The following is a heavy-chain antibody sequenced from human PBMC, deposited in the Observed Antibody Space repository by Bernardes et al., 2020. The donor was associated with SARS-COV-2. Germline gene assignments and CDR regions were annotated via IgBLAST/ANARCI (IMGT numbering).Heavy chain of an antibody. D-gene: IGHD2-8*01. CDR3: ARELSQGGYCTNGVCPTSWFDP. CDR1: GYTFTSYG. Sequence: ASVKVSCKASGYTFTSYGISWVRQAPGQGLEWMGWISAYNGNTNYAQKLQGRVTMTTDTSTSTAYMELRSLRSDDTAVYYCARELSQGGYCTNGVCPTSWFDPWGQGTLVTVSS. CDR2: ISAYNGNT. J-gene: IGHJ5*02. V-gene: IGHV1-18*01.